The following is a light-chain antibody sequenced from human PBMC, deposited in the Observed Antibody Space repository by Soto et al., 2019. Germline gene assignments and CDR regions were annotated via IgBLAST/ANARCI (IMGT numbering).Light chain of an antibody. J-gene: IGKJ4*01. Sequence: EIVMTQSPATLSVSPGERATLSCRASQSVSSNLAWYQQKPGQAPRLLIYGASTRATGIPARFSGSGSGTEFTLTISSLRSEDFAVYYCQQYNNWPPPFGGGTKVEIK. CDR1: QSVSSN. V-gene: IGKV3-15*01. CDR2: GAS. CDR3: QQYNNWPPP.